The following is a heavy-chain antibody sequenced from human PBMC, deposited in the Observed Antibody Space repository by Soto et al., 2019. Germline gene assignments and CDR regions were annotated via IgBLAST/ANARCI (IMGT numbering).Heavy chain of an antibody. V-gene: IGHV1-2*04. J-gene: IGHJ6*02. CDR1: GYTFTGYY. Sequence: QVQLVQSGAEVKKPGASVKVSCKASGYTFTGYYMHWVRQAPGQGLEWMGWINPNSGGTNYAQKVQGWVTMTRDTSISTAYMELSRLRSDDTAVYYCARDILAAAGTPYGMDVWGQGTTVTVSS. CDR3: ARDILAAAGTPYGMDV. CDR2: INPNSGGT. D-gene: IGHD6-13*01.